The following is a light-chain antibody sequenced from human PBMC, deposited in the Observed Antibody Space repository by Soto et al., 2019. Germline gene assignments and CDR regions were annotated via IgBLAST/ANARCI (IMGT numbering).Light chain of an antibody. CDR2: GAS. J-gene: IGKJ5*01. Sequence: EIVLTQSPGTLSLSPGERATLSCRASQSVSSSYLAWYQQKPGQAPRLLINGASSRATGIPDRFSGSGSGTDFTLTISRLEPEEFAVDYCQQYGTSPPSTFGPWTRLEIK. CDR1: QSVSSSY. CDR3: QQYGTSPPST. V-gene: IGKV3-20*01.